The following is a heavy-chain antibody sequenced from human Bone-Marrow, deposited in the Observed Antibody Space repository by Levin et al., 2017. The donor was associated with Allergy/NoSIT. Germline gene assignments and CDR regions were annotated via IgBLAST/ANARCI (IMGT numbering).Heavy chain of an antibody. CDR3: ATPAWGCSRTYCPDF. Sequence: KTGGSLRLSCAATGFTFRTYTMNWVRQAPGKGLEWVSSISGSGTYIYYADSVKGRFTISRDDAENSLFLQMNSLRAEDTAVYYCATPAWGCSRTYCPDFWGQGTLVTVSS. V-gene: IGHV3-21*01. CDR2: ISGSGTYI. D-gene: IGHD2-2*01. CDR1: GFTFRTYT. J-gene: IGHJ4*02.